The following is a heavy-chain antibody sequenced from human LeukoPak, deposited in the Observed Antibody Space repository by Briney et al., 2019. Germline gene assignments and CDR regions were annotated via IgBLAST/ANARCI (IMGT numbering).Heavy chain of an antibody. V-gene: IGHV1-69*05. D-gene: IGHD3-3*01. CDR1: GGTFSSYA. J-gene: IGHJ4*02. Sequence: ASVKVSCKASGGTFSSYAISWVRQAPGQGLEWMGRIIPIFGTANYAQKFQGRVTITTDESTSTAYMELSSLRSEDTAVYYCARVSTHYDFWSGYFHWGQGTLVTVSS. CDR2: IIPIFGTA. CDR3: ARVSTHYDFWSGYFH.